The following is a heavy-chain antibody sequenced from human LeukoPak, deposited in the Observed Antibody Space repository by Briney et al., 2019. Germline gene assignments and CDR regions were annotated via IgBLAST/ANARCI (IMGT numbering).Heavy chain of an antibody. D-gene: IGHD3-22*01. J-gene: IGHJ3*02. CDR2: IYYSGST. V-gene: IGHV4-31*03. Sequence: SQTLSLTCTVSGGSISSGGYYWSWIRQHPGKGLEWIGYIYYSGSTYYNPSLKSRVTISVDTPKNQFSLKLSSVTAADTAVYYCARLFYDSSGYYPPDAFDIWGQGTMVTVSS. CDR3: ARLFYDSSGYYPPDAFDI. CDR1: GGSISSGGYY.